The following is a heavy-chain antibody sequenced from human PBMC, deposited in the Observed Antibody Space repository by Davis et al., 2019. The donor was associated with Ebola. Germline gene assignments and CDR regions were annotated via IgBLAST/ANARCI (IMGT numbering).Heavy chain of an antibody. J-gene: IGHJ5*02. V-gene: IGHV3-30*03. CDR1: GFTFSSYG. CDR3: ARGKGADYLGSTNWFDP. CDR2: TSYDGIKK. Sequence: GESLKISCAASGFTFSSYGMHWVRQAPGKGLEWVAFTSYDGIKKSYADSLKGRFTISRDDSKSTLSLQMNSLRAEDSSVYYCARGKGADYLGSTNWFDPWGQGVLVTVSS. D-gene: IGHD3-10*01.